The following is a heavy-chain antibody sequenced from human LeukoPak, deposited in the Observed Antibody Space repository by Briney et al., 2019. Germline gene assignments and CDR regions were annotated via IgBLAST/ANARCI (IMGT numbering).Heavy chain of an antibody. CDR3: ARARIAAPLLDY. V-gene: IGHV3-23*01. D-gene: IGHD6-13*01. CDR1: GFTFRDSA. J-gene: IGHJ4*02. CDR2: ISFSGDNT. Sequence: GGSLRLSCAASGFTFRDSAMSWVRQAPGKGLEWVSLISFSGDNTYYTDSVKGRFTISRDNSKDTLYLQMNSLRVEDTAVYFCARARIAAPLLDYWGQGSLVTVSS.